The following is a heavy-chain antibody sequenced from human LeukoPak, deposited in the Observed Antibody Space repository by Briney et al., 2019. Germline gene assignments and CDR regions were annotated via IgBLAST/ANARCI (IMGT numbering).Heavy chain of an antibody. CDR1: GYSFPNYW. V-gene: IGHV5-51*01. CDR2: IYPGDSDT. Sequence: GESLKISCKGSGYSFPNYWIGWVRQMPGKGLEWMGIIYPGDSDTRYSPSFQGQVTISADKSISTAYLQWSSLKDSDTAMYYCAKSRDPLGFDYWGQGTLVTVSS. CDR3: AKSRDPLGFDY. J-gene: IGHJ4*02.